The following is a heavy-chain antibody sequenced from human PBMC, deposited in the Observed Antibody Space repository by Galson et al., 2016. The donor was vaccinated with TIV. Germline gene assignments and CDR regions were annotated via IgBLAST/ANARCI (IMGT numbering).Heavy chain of an antibody. Sequence: SVKVSCKASGDTLTGYYVHWVRQAPGQGLEWMGWIDPRSVATNYAQKFRGRVTMTRDTSISTAHMELTRLTPDDTAVYYCARARYGDYFDYWGQGTLVTVSS. CDR3: ARARYGDYFDY. V-gene: IGHV1-2*02. CDR1: GDTLTGYY. D-gene: IGHD4-17*01. J-gene: IGHJ4*02. CDR2: IDPRSVAT.